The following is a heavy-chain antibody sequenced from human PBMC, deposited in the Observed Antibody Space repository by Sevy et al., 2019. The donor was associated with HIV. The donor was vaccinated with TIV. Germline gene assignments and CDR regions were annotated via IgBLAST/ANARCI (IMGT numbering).Heavy chain of an antibody. CDR3: AGQPTARYCSGGSCYRLDYYYGMDV. V-gene: IGHV5-51*01. J-gene: IGHJ6*02. CDR2: IYPGDSDT. CDR1: GYSFTSYW. D-gene: IGHD2-15*01. Sequence: GEALKISCKGSGYSFTSYWIGWVRQMPGKGLEWMGIIYPGDSDTRYSPAFQGQVTISADKSISTAYLQWSSLKASDTAMYYCAGQPTARYCSGGSCYRLDYYYGMDVWGQGTTVTVSS.